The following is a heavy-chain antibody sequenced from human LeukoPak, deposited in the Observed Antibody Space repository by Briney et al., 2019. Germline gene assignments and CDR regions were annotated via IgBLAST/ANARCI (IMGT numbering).Heavy chain of an antibody. CDR2: IYSSGST. CDR1: GGSISSYY. J-gene: IGHJ6*02. Sequence: SETLSLTCTVSGGSISSYYWSWIRQSPGKGLEWIGYIYSSGSTNYNPSLKSRVTISVDTSKNQFSLKLSSVTAADTAVYYCARGVSFYGMDVWGQGTTVTVSS. CDR3: ARGVSFYGMDV. D-gene: IGHD5/OR15-5a*01. V-gene: IGHV4-59*01.